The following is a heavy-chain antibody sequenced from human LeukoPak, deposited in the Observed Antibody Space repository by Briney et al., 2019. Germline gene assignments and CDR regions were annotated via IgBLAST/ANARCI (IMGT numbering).Heavy chain of an antibody. J-gene: IGHJ3*02. CDR1: GFTFSSYS. V-gene: IGHV3-48*04. Sequence: PGGSLRLSCAASGFTFSSYSMNWVRQAPGKGLEWVSYISSSSSTIYYADSVKGRFTISRDNAKNSLYLQMNSLRAEDTAVYYCAREAGYYYDSSGYYPFGAFDIWGQGTMVTVSS. D-gene: IGHD3-22*01. CDR2: ISSSSSTI. CDR3: AREAGYYYDSSGYYPFGAFDI.